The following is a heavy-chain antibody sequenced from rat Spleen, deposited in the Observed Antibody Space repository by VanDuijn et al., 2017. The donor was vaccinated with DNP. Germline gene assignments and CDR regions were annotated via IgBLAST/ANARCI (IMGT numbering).Heavy chain of an antibody. CDR2: ISYDGGST. J-gene: IGHJ2*01. Sequence: EVQVVESGGGLVQPGRSLKLSCAASGFTFSDYYIAWVRQATTKGLEWVAYISYDGGSTYYEDSVKGRFTISRDNAKNTLYLQMNSLRSEDMATYYCTRHVLPLRVWDYWGQGVMVTVSA. D-gene: IGHD1-3*01. CDR3: TRHVLPLRVWDY. V-gene: IGHV5-22*01. CDR1: GFTFSDYY.